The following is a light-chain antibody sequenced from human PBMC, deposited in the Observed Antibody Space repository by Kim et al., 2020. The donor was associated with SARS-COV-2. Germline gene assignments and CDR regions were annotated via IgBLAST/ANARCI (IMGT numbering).Light chain of an antibody. CDR2: GAS. Sequence: EIVMTQSPATLSVSPGERATLSCRASQSVSSNLAWYQQKPGQAPRLLIYGASTRATGIPVRFSGSGSGTEFTLTISSLQSEYFAVYYCQQYNNRPPLTFVGGTKVDIK. CDR3: QQYNNRPPLT. CDR1: QSVSSN. J-gene: IGKJ4*01. V-gene: IGKV3-15*01.